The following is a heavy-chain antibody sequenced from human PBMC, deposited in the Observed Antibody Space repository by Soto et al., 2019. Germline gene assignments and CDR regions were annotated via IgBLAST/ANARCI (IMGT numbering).Heavy chain of an antibody. Sequence: SQTLSLTCAISGDSVSSNSAAWNWIRQSPSRGLEWLGRTYYRSKWYNDYAVSVKSRITINPDTSKNQFSLQLNSVTPEDTAVYYCARPEVLAPYGDYWRNWSDPWGQGTMVTVSS. CDR3: ARPEVLAPYGDYWRNWSDP. D-gene: IGHD4-17*01. CDR1: GDSVSSNSAA. J-gene: IGHJ5*02. V-gene: IGHV6-1*01. CDR2: TYYRSKWYN.